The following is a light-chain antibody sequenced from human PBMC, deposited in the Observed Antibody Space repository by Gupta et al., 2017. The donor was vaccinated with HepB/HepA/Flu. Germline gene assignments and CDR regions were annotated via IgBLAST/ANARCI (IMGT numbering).Light chain of an antibody. V-gene: IGKV3-20*01. Sequence: EIVLTQSPGTLSLSPGERATRSCRASQSVRSSYLAWYQQKPGQAPRLLIYGASSRATGIPDRFSGSGSGTXFTLTIXRREPEDFAVYYCQHESSSTFTFGXGTKVDIK. J-gene: IGKJ3*01. CDR1: QSVRSSY. CDR3: QHESSSTFT. CDR2: GAS.